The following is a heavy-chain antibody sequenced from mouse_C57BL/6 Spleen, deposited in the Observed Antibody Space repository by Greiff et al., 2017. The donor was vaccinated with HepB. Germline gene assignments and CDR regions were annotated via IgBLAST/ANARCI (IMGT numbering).Heavy chain of an antibody. CDR2: ISDGGSYT. Sequence: DVKLVESGGGLVKPGGSLKLSCAASGFTFSSYAMSWVRQTPEKRLEWVATISDGGSYTYYPDNVKGRFTISRDNAKNNLYLQMSHLKSEDTAMYYCASGSLYYGNYGGDYFDYWGQGTTLTVSS. V-gene: IGHV5-4*03. CDR1: GFTFSSYA. CDR3: ASGSLYYGNYGGDYFDY. D-gene: IGHD2-1*01. J-gene: IGHJ2*01.